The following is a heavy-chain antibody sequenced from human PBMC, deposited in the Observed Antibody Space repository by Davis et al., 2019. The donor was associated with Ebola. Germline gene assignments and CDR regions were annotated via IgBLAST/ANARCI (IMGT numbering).Heavy chain of an antibody. V-gene: IGHV4-59*04. CDR2: IYYSGST. Sequence: MPSETLSLTCTVSGGPISSYYWSWIRQPPGKGLEGIGYIYYSGSTYYNPSLKSRVTISVDTSKNQFSLKLSSVTAADTAVYYCARGRGYCSSTSCQYYYYYYGMDVWGQGTLVTVSS. CDR3: ARGRGYCSSTSCQYYYYYYGMDV. J-gene: IGHJ6*02. D-gene: IGHD2-2*01. CDR1: GGPISSYY.